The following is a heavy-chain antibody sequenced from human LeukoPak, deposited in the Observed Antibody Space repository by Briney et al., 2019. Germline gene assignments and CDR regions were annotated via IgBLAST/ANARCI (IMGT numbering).Heavy chain of an antibody. J-gene: IGHJ4*02. CDR1: GFTSSSYW. CDR2: ISYDGDNY. Sequence: GGSLRLSCAVSGFTSSSYWMHWVRQAPAKGLEWVAVISYDGDNYYYADSVKGRFTISRDNSKNTLYLQMNSLRAEDTAVYYCARDRPADYWGQGTLVSVSS. CDR3: ARDRPADY. V-gene: IGHV3-30-3*01.